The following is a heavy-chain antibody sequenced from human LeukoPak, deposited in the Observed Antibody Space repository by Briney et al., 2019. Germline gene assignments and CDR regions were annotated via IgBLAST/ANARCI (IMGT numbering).Heavy chain of an antibody. V-gene: IGHV4-61*02. D-gene: IGHD6-6*01. CDR2: IYTSGST. CDR1: GGSISSGSYY. J-gene: IGHJ4*02. Sequence: SQTLSLTCTVSGGSISSGSYYWSWIRQPAGKGLEWIGRIYTSGSTNYNPSLKSRVTISVDTSKNQFSLKLSSVTAADTAVYYCARASSSVDYWGQGTLVTVSS. CDR3: ARASSSVDY.